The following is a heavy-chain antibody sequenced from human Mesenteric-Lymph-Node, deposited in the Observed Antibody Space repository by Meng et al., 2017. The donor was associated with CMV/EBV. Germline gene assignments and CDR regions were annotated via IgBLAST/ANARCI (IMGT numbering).Heavy chain of an antibody. V-gene: IGHV4-34*01. CDR3: ARGSPMTVFDY. J-gene: IGHJ4*02. D-gene: IGHD2-21*02. Sequence: LTCAVCGGAVSGYCWGWIRQPPGKGLEWSGEISHSGSTNYNPSLKSRVTISIDTSTNQFSLNLNSVTAADTAVYYCARGSPMTVFDYWGQGLLVTVSS. CDR2: ISHSGST. CDR1: GGAVSGYC.